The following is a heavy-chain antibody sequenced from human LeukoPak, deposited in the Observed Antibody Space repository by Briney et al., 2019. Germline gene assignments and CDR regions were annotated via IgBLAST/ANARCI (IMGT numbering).Heavy chain of an antibody. CDR3: ARVSYYYDTSGYYGHYFDY. V-gene: IGHV4-59*01. D-gene: IGHD3-22*01. CDR2: IYYSGST. CDR1: GGSISSYY. J-gene: IGHJ4*02. Sequence: SETLSLTCTVSGGSISSYYWSWIRQPPGKGLEWIGYIYYSGSTNYNPSLKSRVTISVDTSKNQFSLKLSSVTAADTAVYYCARVSYYYDTSGYYGHYFDYWGPGTLVTVSS.